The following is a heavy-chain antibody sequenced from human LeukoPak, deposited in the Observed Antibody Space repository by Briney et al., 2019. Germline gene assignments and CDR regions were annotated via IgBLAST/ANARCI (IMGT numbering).Heavy chain of an antibody. V-gene: IGHV3-53*01. CDR2: IYSGGST. CDR3: ARQMSNGSYSYYYYYMDV. D-gene: IGHD1-26*01. J-gene: IGHJ6*03. CDR1: GFTVSSNY. Sequence: GGSLRLSCAASGFTVSSNYMSWVRQAPGKGLEWVSVIYSGGSTYYADSVKGRFTISRDNSKNTLYLQMNSLRAEDTAVYYCARQMSNGSYSYYYYYMDVWGKGTTVTVSS.